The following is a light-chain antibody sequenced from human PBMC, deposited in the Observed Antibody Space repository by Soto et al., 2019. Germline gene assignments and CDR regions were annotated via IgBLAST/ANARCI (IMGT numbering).Light chain of an antibody. V-gene: IGKV3-20*01. CDR3: QQYGSSQS. CDR2: GAS. J-gene: IGKJ1*01. CDR1: QSVSSSY. Sequence: EIVLTQSPGTLSLSPGERATLSCRASQSVSSSYLAWYQQKPGQAPRLLLYGASSRATGIPDRFSGSGSGTDFTLTISRLEPEDVAVYYCQQYGSSQSFGQGTKVEIK.